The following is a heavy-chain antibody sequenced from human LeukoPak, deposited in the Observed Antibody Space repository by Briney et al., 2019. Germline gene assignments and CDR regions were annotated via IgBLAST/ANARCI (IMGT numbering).Heavy chain of an antibody. CDR2: INSDGSNT. J-gene: IGHJ4*02. CDR3: VNLKIATLGTNG. Sequence: PGGSLRLSCAASGFTLSSYWIHWVRQAPGKGLVWVSNINSDGSNTNYADPVKGRFTISRDNAKNTLYLQMNSLRAEDTAVYYCVNLKIATLGTNGWGQGTLVTVSS. CDR1: GFTLSSYW. V-gene: IGHV3-74*01. D-gene: IGHD6-13*01.